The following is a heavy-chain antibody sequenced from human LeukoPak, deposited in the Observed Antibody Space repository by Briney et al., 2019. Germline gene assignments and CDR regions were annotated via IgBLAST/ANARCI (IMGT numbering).Heavy chain of an antibody. V-gene: IGHV4-59*01. J-gene: IGHJ4*02. Sequence: PSETLSLTCTVSGGSISNYYWSWIRQPPGKGLEWIGYIYYSGSTNYNPSLKSRVTISVDTSKNQFSLKLSSVTAADTAVYYCARVILGSLDYWGQGTLVTVSS. CDR1: GGSISNYY. D-gene: IGHD2/OR15-2a*01. CDR2: IYYSGST. CDR3: ARVILGSLDY.